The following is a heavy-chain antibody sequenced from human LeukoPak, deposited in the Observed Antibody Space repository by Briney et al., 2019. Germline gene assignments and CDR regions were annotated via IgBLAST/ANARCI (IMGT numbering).Heavy chain of an antibody. CDR3: AKDEFVASDFTGAFDI. V-gene: IGHV3-9*03. J-gene: IGHJ3*02. Sequence: PGRSLRLSCAASGFTFDDYAMHSVRQAPGKGLEWVSGISWNSGSIGYADSVKGRFTISRDNAKNSLYLQMNSLRPEDMALYYCAKDEFVASDFTGAFDIWGQGTMVTVSS. D-gene: IGHD2-8*02. CDR2: ISWNSGSI. CDR1: GFTFDDYA.